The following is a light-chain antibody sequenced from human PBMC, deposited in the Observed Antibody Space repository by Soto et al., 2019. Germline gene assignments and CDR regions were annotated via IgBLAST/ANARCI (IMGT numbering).Light chain of an antibody. Sequence: DIQMTQSPSSLSASVGDRVTITCRASQSITIYLNLYQQQPGKAPRLLIYVASTLQTGVPSRFSGSGSMTDVTLTISDLQPEDFATYYCQQTYNAPRTFGQGTKMDI. V-gene: IGKV1-39*01. J-gene: IGKJ1*01. CDR1: QSITIY. CDR3: QQTYNAPRT. CDR2: VAS.